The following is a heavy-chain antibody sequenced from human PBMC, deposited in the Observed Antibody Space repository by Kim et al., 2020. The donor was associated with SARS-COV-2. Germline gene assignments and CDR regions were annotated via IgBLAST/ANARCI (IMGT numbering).Heavy chain of an antibody. J-gene: IGHJ4*02. D-gene: IGHD2-2*03. V-gene: IGHV3-48*02. CDR2: ISSSSNTI. CDR1: EFTFSSYS. CDR3: ASGDCSSTTCNTFDY. Sequence: GGSLRLSCAASEFTFSSYSMNWVRQAPGKGLEWVSYISSSSNTIYYADSVKGRFTISRDNAKNSLYLQMNSLRDEDTAVYYCASGDCSSTTCNTFDYWGQGTLVTVSS.